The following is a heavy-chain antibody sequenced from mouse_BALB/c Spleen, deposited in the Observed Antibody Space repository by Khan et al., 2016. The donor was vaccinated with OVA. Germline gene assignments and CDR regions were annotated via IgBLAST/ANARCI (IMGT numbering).Heavy chain of an antibody. J-gene: IGHJ3*01. CDR1: AYIFTSYW. CDR3: TRAGYGAFAY. Sequence: VQLKQSGTVLARPGASVKMSCKASAYIFTSYWMHWVKQRPGQGLEWIGGIFPGNNDTNYNQKIKGRAKLTAVTSASTANMELSSLTNEDSAVYYCTRAGYGAFAYWGQGTLVTVSA. CDR2: IFPGNNDT. V-gene: IGHV1-5*01. D-gene: IGHD1-1*01.